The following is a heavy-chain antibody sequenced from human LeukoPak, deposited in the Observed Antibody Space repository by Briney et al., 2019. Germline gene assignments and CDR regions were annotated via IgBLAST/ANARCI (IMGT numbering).Heavy chain of an antibody. J-gene: IGHJ6*02. CDR1: GFTFDNYA. V-gene: IGHV3-23*01. D-gene: IGHD4/OR15-4a*01. Sequence: GGSLRLSCAASGFTFDNYAMNWVRQAPGKGLEWVLGISGSGVNTYYADSVKGRFTISRDNSKNTLYLQLNSLRGEDTAIYYCARDTSFNYGAHAMDVWGQGTTLTVSS. CDR2: ISGSGVNT. CDR3: ARDTSFNYGAHAMDV.